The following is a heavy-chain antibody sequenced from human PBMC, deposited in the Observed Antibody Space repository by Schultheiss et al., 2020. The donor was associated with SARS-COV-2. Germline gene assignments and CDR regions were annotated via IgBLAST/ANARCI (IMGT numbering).Heavy chain of an antibody. CDR3: ARAGYSSGWYNY. D-gene: IGHD6-19*01. Sequence: SETLSLTCAVYGGSFSGYYWSWLRQPPGKGLEWIGEINHSGSANYNPSLKSRVTIQVDTSKNQFSLKLSSVTAADTAVYYCARAGYSSGWYNYWGQGTLVTVSS. CDR1: GGSFSGYY. J-gene: IGHJ4*02. CDR2: INHSGSA. V-gene: IGHV4-34*01.